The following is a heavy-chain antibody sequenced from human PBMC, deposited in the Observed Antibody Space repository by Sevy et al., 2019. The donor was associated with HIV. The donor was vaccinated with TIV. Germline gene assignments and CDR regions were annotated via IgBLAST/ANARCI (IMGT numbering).Heavy chain of an antibody. CDR3: ARLHPHIAAARAMDV. V-gene: IGHV3-30*14. CDR2: ISYDGSNK. D-gene: IGHD6-13*01. Sequence: GGSLRLSCAASGITFSSHAMHWVRQAPGKGLEWVTIISYDGSNKYYADSVKGRFTISRDNSKNTLYLQMNSLRAEDTAVYYCARLHPHIAAARAMDVWGQGTTVTVSS. CDR1: GITFSSHA. J-gene: IGHJ6*02.